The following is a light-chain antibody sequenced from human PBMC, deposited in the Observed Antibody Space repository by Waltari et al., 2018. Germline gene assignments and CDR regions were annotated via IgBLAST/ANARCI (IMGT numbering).Light chain of an antibody. J-gene: IGKJ2*01. Sequence: DIQLTQSPSFLSASVGDRVTIPCRASQGISSYLAWYQQKPGKAPKLLIYAASTLQSGVPSRCSGSGSGTEFTLTISSLQPEDFATYYCQQLNSYPPYTFGQGTKLEIK. CDR2: AAS. CDR1: QGISSY. CDR3: QQLNSYPPYT. V-gene: IGKV1-9*01.